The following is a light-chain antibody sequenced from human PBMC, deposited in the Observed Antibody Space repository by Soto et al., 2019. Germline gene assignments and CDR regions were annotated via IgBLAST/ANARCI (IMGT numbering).Light chain of an antibody. CDR3: ATWDDRVLGIV. CDR2: EVV. CDR1: KSDIGVYDF. Sequence: QSALTQPPSASGSPGQSVTISCTGTKSDIGVYDFVSWYQHHPGKAPRLIIYEVVQRPSGVPDRFSGSKSGTSVSLAISGLQSDDEADYYCATWDDRVLGIVFGGGTKLTVL. V-gene: IGLV2-8*01. J-gene: IGLJ2*01.